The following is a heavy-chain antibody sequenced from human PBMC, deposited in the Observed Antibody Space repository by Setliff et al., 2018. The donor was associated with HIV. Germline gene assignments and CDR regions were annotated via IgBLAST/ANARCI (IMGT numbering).Heavy chain of an antibody. Sequence: PSETLSLTCAVYGGSFNGYYWSWIRQPPGKGLEWIGEINHSGSTNYNPSLKSQVTMSVDKSKNQFSLRLSSVTAADTAVYYCARARRAGSGPKYFQHWGQGTLVTVSS. V-gene: IGHV4-34*01. D-gene: IGHD2-15*01. CDR2: INHSGST. CDR3: ARARRAGSGPKYFQH. CDR1: GGSFNGYY. J-gene: IGHJ1*01.